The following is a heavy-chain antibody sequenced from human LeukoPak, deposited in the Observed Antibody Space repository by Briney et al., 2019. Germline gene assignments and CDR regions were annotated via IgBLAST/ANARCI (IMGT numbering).Heavy chain of an antibody. Sequence: GRSLRPSCAASGFTFSSYATTWVRQAPGKWRGWVANIQKDESEKNCVYSVKGRFTISRDNASNSLFRQMNSLRVEDTAVYYCAREWQGGIAAAGTRIEGDYWGQGTLVTVSS. CDR1: GFTFSSYA. J-gene: IGHJ4*02. CDR2: IQKDESEK. V-gene: IGHV3-7*01. D-gene: IGHD6-13*01. CDR3: AREWQGGIAAAGTRIEGDY.